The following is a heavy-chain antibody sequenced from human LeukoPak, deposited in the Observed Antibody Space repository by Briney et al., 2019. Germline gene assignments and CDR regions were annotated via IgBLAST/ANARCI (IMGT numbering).Heavy chain of an antibody. CDR1: GFTFSNYA. D-gene: IGHD6-13*01. CDR3: AKDDYHSSSWYYFDY. Sequence: SGGSLRLSCAASGFTFSNYAMSWVRQAPGKGLEWVSTISGSGGSTNYADSVKGRFTISRDNSKNTLYLQLNSLRAEDTAVYYCAKDDYHSSSWYYFDYWGQGTLVTVSS. J-gene: IGHJ4*02. CDR2: ISGSGGST. V-gene: IGHV3-23*01.